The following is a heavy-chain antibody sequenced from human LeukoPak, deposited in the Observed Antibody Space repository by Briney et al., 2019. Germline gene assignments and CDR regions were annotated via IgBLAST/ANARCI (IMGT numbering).Heavy chain of an antibody. J-gene: IGHJ4*02. CDR3: ARNVDLDY. CDR2: ISGSTSST. D-gene: IGHD1-1*01. V-gene: IGHV3-23*01. CDR1: GFAFSSYA. Sequence: PGGSLRLSCAATGFAFSSYAMGWVRQAPGKGLEWVSSISGSTSSTYYADSVKGRFTISRDNSKTTLYLQMNSLRADDTAVYYCARNVDLDYWGQGTLVSVSS.